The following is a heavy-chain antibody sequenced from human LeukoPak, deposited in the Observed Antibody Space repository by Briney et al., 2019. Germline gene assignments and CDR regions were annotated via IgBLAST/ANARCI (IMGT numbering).Heavy chain of an antibody. CDR3: AKETKPLLLLNWFDP. Sequence: PTGGSLRLSCAASGFTFSNYGMHWVRQAPGKGPEWVAFIRYDGSNKYDADSVKGRFTISRDNSKNTLYLQMNSLRAEDTAVYYCAKETKPLLLLNWFDPWGQGTLVTVSS. V-gene: IGHV3-30*02. D-gene: IGHD3-10*01. CDR2: IRYDGSNK. CDR1: GFTFSNYG. J-gene: IGHJ5*02.